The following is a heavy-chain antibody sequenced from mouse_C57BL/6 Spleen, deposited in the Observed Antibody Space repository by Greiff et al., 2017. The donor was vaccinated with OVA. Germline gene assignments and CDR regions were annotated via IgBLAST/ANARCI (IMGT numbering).Heavy chain of an antibody. D-gene: IGHD4-1*01. Sequence: EVQLQESGPGMVKPSQSLSLTCTVTGYSITSGYDWHWIRHFPGNKLEWMGYISYSGSTNYNPSLKSRISITHDTSKNHFFLKLNSVTTEDTATYYCARRETGAWFAYWGQGTLVTVSA. J-gene: IGHJ3*01. CDR1: GYSITSGYD. V-gene: IGHV3-1*01. CDR3: ARRETGAWFAY. CDR2: ISYSGST.